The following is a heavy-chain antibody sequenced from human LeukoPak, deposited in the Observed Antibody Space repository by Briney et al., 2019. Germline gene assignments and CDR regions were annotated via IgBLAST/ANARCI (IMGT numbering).Heavy chain of an antibody. J-gene: IGHJ4*02. V-gene: IGHV3-48*02. Sequence: GGSLRLSCAASGXXFXXYSXXXXXXAPGXXLXXVXXIXSSSXAIYYXDSVKGRFTISRDNDKNSLYLQMNSLRDEDTAVYYXARRGVVVTHFDYWGQGTLVTVSS. CDR3: ARRGVVVTHFDY. CDR2: IXSSSXAI. D-gene: IGHD3-22*01. CDR1: GXXFXXYS.